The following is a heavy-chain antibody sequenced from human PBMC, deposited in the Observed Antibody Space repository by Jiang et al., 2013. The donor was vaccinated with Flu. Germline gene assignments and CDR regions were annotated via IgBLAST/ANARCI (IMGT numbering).Heavy chain of an antibody. CDR3: ARGILVGDFWSGYEYHFEN. Sequence: GPGLVKPAGTLSLTCALSGGSIIGDNWWSWVRQPPGKGPEWIGEIHHTWTTNFNPSLRSRVTLSVDTSNNHFSLHLSSVTAADTAVYYCARGILVGDFWSGYEYHFENWGQGTLVSVSS. J-gene: IGHJ4*02. D-gene: IGHD3-3*01. V-gene: IGHV4-4*02. CDR2: IHHTWTT. CDR1: GGSIIGDNW.